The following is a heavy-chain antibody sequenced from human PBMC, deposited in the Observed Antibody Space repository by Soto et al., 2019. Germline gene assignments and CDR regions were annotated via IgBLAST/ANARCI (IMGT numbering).Heavy chain of an antibody. CDR3: AHLGYCISTSCYVSWYFDY. Sequence: SGPTLVNPTQTLTLTCTFSGFSLSTSGVGVGWIRQPPGKALEWLALIYWDDDKRYSPSLKSRLTITKDTSKNQVVLTMTNMDPVDTATYYCAHLGYCISTSCYVSWYFDYWGQGTLVTVSS. CDR2: IYWDDDK. D-gene: IGHD2-2*01. J-gene: IGHJ4*02. CDR1: GFSLSTSGVG. V-gene: IGHV2-5*02.